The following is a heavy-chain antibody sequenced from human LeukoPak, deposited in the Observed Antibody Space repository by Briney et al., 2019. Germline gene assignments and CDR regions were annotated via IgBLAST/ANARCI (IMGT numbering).Heavy chain of an antibody. CDR1: GFIVSSNY. CDR2: IYSGGRT. D-gene: IGHD3-9*01. Sequence: GGSLRLSCTASGFIVSSNYMSWVRQAPGKGLEWVSGIYSGGRTEYAASVKGRFSVSRDNSKNTVYLQMNSLRADDTALYYCTREPLTGYFGFDYWGQGTQVTVSS. CDR3: TREPLTGYFGFDY. J-gene: IGHJ4*02. V-gene: IGHV3-53*01.